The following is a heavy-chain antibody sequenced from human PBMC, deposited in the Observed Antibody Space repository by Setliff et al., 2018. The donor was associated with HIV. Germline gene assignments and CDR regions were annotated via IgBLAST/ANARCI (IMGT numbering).Heavy chain of an antibody. CDR3: ATITVAGTGAFDI. Sequence: ASVKVSCKASGDTNPSDAISWVRQAPGQGLEWMGWISGYNGNTKYAQNMQGRVTMTTDTSTTTAYMELRSLRPDDTAVYYCATITVAGTGAFDIWGQGTMVTVSS. D-gene: IGHD6-19*01. CDR1: GDTNPSDA. CDR2: ISGYNGNT. J-gene: IGHJ3*02. V-gene: IGHV1-18*01.